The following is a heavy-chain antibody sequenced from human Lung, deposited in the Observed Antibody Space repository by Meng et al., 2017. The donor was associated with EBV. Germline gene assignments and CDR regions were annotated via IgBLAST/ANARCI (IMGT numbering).Heavy chain of an antibody. J-gene: IGHJ5*02. Sequence: QITLDESGPPLVKPPQTLTLTFTFSGFSLSTSEVGVGWIRQPPGKALEWLAVIYWDDDKRYSPSLKSRLTITKDTSKNQVVLTLTNMDPVDTATYYCALFTRSWFDPWGQGTLVTVSS. V-gene: IGHV2-5*02. D-gene: IGHD2-2*01. CDR1: GFSLSTSEVG. CDR3: ALFTRSWFDP. CDR2: IYWDDDK.